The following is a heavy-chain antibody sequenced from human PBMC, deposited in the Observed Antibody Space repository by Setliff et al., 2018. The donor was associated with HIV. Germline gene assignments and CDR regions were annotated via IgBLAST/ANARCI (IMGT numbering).Heavy chain of an antibody. J-gene: IGHJ1*01. CDR3: ARAPPYCSSTSCYEH. V-gene: IGHV3-74*01. CDR2: FRGDDRTT. Sequence: GGSLRLSCAVSGFTLTSSWIHWVRQAPGKGLVWVSRFRGDDRTTNYADSVKGRFTFSSDNAKNSLYLQMNSLRAEDTAVYYCARAPPYCSSTSCYEHWSQGTLVTVSS. D-gene: IGHD2-2*01. CDR1: GFTLTSSW.